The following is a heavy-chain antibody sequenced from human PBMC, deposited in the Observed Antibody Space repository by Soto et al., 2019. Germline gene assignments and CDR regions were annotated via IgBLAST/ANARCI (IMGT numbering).Heavy chain of an antibody. CDR1: GFTFSDHY. J-gene: IGHJ5*02. V-gene: IGHV3-72*01. CDR2: TRNRAKSFTT. CDR3: ATGSYGSGSYPLYH. D-gene: IGHD3-10*01. Sequence: GGSLRLSCAASGFTFSDHYMDWVRQAPGKGLEWVGRTRNRAKSFTTEYAASVKGSFTISRVVSKNTLFLKLNSLKPEDTSVYYCATGSYGSGSYPLYHWGQGTLVTVSS.